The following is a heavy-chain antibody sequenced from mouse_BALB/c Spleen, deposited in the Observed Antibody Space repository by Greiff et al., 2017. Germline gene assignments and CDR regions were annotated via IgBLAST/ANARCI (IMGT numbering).Heavy chain of an antibody. Sequence: QVQLQQSGPELVKPGASVRISCKASGYTFTSYYTHWVKQRPGQGLEWIGWIYPGNVNTKYNEKFKGKATLTADKSSSTAYMQLSSLTSEDSAVYFCARYGITTRGAMDYWGQGTSVTVSS. CDR1: GYTFTSYY. CDR2: IYPGNVNT. V-gene: IGHV1S56*01. CDR3: ARYGITTRGAMDY. D-gene: IGHD2-4*01. J-gene: IGHJ4*01.